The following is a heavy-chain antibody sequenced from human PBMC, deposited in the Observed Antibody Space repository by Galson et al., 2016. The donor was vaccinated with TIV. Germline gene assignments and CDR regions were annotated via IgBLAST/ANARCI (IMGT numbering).Heavy chain of an antibody. J-gene: IGHJ2*01. CDR3: AKDRNTAHDTYPSYYGMDV. Sequence: SVKVSCKASGGTFNMYVINWVRQAPGQELEWLGGITPIFGTTNYAQKFQGRVTITADESTSTAYMELSSLRSEDTAIYYCAKDRNTAHDTYPSYYGMDVWGRGTLVTVSS. D-gene: IGHD3-9*01. CDR1: GGTFNMYV. V-gene: IGHV1-69*13. CDR2: ITPIFGTT.